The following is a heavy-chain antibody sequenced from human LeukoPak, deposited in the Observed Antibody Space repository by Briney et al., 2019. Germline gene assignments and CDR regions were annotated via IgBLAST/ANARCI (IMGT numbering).Heavy chain of an antibody. CDR2: INPSGGST. CDR3: AGGYCSGGSCYYYYYYYYMDV. CDR1: GYTFTSYY. D-gene: IGHD2-15*01. J-gene: IGHJ6*03. Sequence: ASVKVSCKASGYTFTSYYMHWVRQAPGQGLEWMGIINPSGGSTSYAQKFQGRVTMTRDTSTSTVYMELSSLRSEDTAVYYCAGGYCSGGSCYYYYYYYYMDVWGKGTTVTVSS. V-gene: IGHV1-46*01.